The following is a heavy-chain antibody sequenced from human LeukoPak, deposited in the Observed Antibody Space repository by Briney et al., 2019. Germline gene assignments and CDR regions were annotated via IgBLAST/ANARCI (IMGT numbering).Heavy chain of an antibody. D-gene: IGHD3-16*01. J-gene: IGHJ4*02. CDR2: ISYSGNT. CDR1: GGSVSSGSCY. Sequence: PSETLSLTCTVSGGSVSSGSCYWSWIRQPPGKGLEWIGYISYSGNTNYNPSLKSRVTISVDTSKNQFSLRLSSVTTADTAMYSCARDDGLRLGGYFDYWGQGTLVPVSS. V-gene: IGHV4-61*01. CDR3: ARDDGLRLGGYFDY.